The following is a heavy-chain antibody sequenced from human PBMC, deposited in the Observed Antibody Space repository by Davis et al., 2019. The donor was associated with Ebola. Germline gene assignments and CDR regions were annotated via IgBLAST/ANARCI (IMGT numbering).Heavy chain of an antibody. CDR2: IIPIFYTP. CDR3: ARDFDGGNYYFDY. Sequence: SVTVSCKTSGGSFSSHPISWVRQATRQGLEWMGGIIPIFYTPHYAQKFQGRITITADASTSTAYMELSSLRSEDTATYFCARDFDGGNYYFDYWGPGTPVTVSS. J-gene: IGHJ4*02. CDR1: GGSFSSHP. D-gene: IGHD3-9*01. V-gene: IGHV1-69*13.